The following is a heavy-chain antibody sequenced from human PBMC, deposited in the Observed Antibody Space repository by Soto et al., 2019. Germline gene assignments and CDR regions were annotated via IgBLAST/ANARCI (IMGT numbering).Heavy chain of an antibody. V-gene: IGHV1-3*05. CDR2: IDAGNGNT. Sequence: QVQLVQSGAEEKKPGASVKVSCKASVYSFTSYAMHWVRQAPGQRPEWMGWIDAGNGNTKYSQKFQGRVTITRDTSASTAYMELISLRSEDTAVSYCASESYGGEFDYWGQGTLVTVSS. J-gene: IGHJ4*02. CDR3: ASESYGGEFDY. CDR1: VYSFTSYA. D-gene: IGHD4-17*01.